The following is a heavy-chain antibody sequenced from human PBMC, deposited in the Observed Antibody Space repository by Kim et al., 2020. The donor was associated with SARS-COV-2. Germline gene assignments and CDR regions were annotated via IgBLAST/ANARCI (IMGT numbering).Heavy chain of an antibody. J-gene: IGHJ5*02. CDR3: ANLVDSSGYLNRFDP. CDR2: IYYNGGT. V-gene: IGHV4-59*03. D-gene: IGHD3-22*01. Sequence: SETLSLTCTVSGGSISNYYWSWIRQPPGKGLEWIGYIYYNGGTYYNPSLKSRITMSVDMSKNQFSLKLTSVTAADTAVYYCANLVDSSGYLNRFDPWGQG. CDR1: GGSISNYY.